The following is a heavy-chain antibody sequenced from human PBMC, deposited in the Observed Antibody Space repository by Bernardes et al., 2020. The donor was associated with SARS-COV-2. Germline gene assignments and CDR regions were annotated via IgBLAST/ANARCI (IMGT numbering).Heavy chain of an antibody. CDR1: GYIFRPYF. V-gene: IGHV1-46*01. CDR3: ARAPSTYYGMDV. Sequence: ASVKVSCKASGYIFRPYFMQWVRQPPGQGLEWMAIFNPDGGRTNYAQKFQGRVTMTSDTSTSTVYMELSSLRSEDTAVYYCARAPSTYYGMDVWGQGTTVTVSS. CDR2: FNPDGGRT. D-gene: IGHD6-6*01. J-gene: IGHJ6*02.